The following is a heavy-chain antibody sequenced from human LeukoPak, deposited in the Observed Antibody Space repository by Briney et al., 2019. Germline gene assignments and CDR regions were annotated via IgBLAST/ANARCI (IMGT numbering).Heavy chain of an antibody. CDR3: ARARGITSKYYYYYGMDV. CDR1: GFSVSSSY. V-gene: IGHV3-53*05. J-gene: IGHJ6*02. Sequence: PGGSLRLSCAASGFSVSSSYMSWVRQAPGKGLEWVSVIYSGGSTFYADTVKGRFTISRDNSKNTLYLQMNSLRAEDTAVYYCARARGITSKYYYYYGMDVWGQGTTVTVSS. CDR2: IYSGGST. D-gene: IGHD5-24*01.